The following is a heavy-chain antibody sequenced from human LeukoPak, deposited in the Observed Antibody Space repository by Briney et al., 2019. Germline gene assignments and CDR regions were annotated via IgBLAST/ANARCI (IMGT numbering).Heavy chain of an antibody. J-gene: IGHJ4*02. V-gene: IGHV3-48*02. Sequence: PAGSLGLSCGASGFTFSSYSMNWVRQAPGKGLEWVSYISSSSSTIYYADSVKGRFTMSRDNAKNSLYLQMNSLRDEDTAVYYCAREVVVVTAPHYFDYWGQGTLVTVSS. CDR1: GFTFSSYS. CDR2: ISSSSSTI. D-gene: IGHD2-21*02. CDR3: AREVVVVTAPHYFDY.